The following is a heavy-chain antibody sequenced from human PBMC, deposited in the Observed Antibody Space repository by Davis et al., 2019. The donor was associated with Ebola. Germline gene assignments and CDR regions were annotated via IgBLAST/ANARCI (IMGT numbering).Heavy chain of an antibody. CDR3: ARHVFGSELQWLDH. V-gene: IGHV4-4*02. J-gene: IGHJ4*02. CDR1: GGSISSSNW. Sequence: MPGGSLRLSCAVSGGSISSSNWWSWVRQPPGKGLEWIGEIYHSGSTNYNPSLKSRVTISVDTSKNQFSLKLSSVTAADTAVYYCARHVFGSELQWLDHWGQGTLVTVSS. CDR2: IYHSGST. D-gene: IGHD6-19*01.